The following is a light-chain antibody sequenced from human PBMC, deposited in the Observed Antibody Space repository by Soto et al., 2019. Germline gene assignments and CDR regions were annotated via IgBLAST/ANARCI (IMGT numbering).Light chain of an antibody. CDR2: GAS. Sequence: IVLTQSPGTLSLSIGERATLSCRASQSVSSSYLAWYQQKPGQAPRLLIYGASTRATGIPARFSGSGSGTEFTLTISSLQSEDFAVYYCQQYNDWPRTFGQGTKVDIK. CDR1: QSVSSSY. CDR3: QQYNDWPRT. J-gene: IGKJ1*01. V-gene: IGKV3-15*01.